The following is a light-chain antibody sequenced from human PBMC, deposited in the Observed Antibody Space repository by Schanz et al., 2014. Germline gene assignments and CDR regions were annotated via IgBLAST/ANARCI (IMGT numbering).Light chain of an antibody. CDR1: QSVGVN. Sequence: ETVMTQSPAALSVSPGEGATLSCRASQSVGVNLAWYQQRPGQAPRLLLYSTSARVTGVPARFSGSGSGTEFTLTISSLQSEDFATYHCQQSYSSPRTFGQGTEVESK. V-gene: IGKV3-15*01. CDR2: STS. CDR3: QQSYSSPRT. J-gene: IGKJ1*01.